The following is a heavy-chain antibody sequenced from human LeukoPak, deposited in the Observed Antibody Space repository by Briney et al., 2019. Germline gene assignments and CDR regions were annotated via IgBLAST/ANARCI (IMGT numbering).Heavy chain of an antibody. CDR3: ARHASGGTFPLDV. J-gene: IGHJ6*04. CDR1: DGSINSFC. CDR2: VYSSGNT. V-gene: IGHV4-4*09. Sequence: SETLSLTCTVSDGSINSFCWSWIRQPPGKGLEWIGYVYSSGNTNYNPSLKSRIIIPVDTSKNQFSLKLSSVTAADTAVYYCARHASGGTFPLDVWGKGTTVTVSS. D-gene: IGHD1-26*01.